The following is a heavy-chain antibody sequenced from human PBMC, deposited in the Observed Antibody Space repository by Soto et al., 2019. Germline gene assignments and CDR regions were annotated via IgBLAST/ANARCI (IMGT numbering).Heavy chain of an antibody. V-gene: IGHV1-46*01. J-gene: IGHJ3*01. CDR1: GYTFTSYY. CDR2: INPSGGST. D-gene: IGHD2-21*01. Sequence: ASVKVSCKASGYTFTSYYMHWVRQAPGQGLEWMGIINPSGGSTSYAQKFQGRVTMTRDTSTSTVYMELSSLRSEDTAVYYCARRRGVVIPAGSLDAFDVWGKGTMVTVSS. CDR3: ARRRGVVIPAGSLDAFDV.